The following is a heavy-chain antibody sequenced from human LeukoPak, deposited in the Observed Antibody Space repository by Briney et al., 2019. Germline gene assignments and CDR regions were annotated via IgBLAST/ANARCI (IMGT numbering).Heavy chain of an antibody. V-gene: IGHV3-23*01. D-gene: IGHD6-19*01. CDR1: GFTFSSYA. CDR2: ISGSGGST. Sequence: LSGGSLRPSSAPSGFTFSSYAMSWVRHAPGKGLECVLAISGSGGSTYYADSVKGRFTISRDNSKNTLYLQMNSLRAEDTAVYYCAKRHSSGWHPSNDYWGQGTLVTVSS. CDR3: AKRHSSGWHPSNDY. J-gene: IGHJ4*02.